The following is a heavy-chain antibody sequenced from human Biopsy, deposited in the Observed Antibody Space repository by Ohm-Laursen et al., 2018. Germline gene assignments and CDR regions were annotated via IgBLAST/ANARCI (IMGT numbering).Heavy chain of an antibody. D-gene: IGHD3-22*01. V-gene: IGHV4-59*01. CDR3: ARDRGYYSDRTVPGYFDL. J-gene: IGHJ2*01. Sequence: GTLSLTCAVSGDSISSYYWSWIRQPPGKGLEWFGYVYYTGSTDYNPSLQSRVTISVDTSKNHFSLRLRSVTPADTAIYYCARDRGYYSDRTVPGYFDLWGRGTLVTVSS. CDR2: VYYTGST. CDR1: GDSISSYY.